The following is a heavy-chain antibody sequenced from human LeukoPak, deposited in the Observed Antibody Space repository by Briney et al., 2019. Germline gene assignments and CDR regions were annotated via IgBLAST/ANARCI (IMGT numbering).Heavy chain of an antibody. Sequence: GGSLRLSCAASGFTFSSYSMNWVRQAPGKGLEWVSSISSSSSYIYYADSVKGRFTISRDNAKNSLYLQMNSLRAVDTAVYYCASSKDIVVVVAADDAFDIWGQGAMVTVSS. CDR3: ASSKDIVVVVAADDAFDI. CDR2: ISSSSSYI. D-gene: IGHD2-15*01. V-gene: IGHV3-21*01. CDR1: GFTFSSYS. J-gene: IGHJ3*02.